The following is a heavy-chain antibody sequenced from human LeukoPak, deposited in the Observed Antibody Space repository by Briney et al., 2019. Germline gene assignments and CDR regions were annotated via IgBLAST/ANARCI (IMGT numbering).Heavy chain of an antibody. J-gene: IGHJ4*02. CDR1: SGSISSSPYY. D-gene: IGHD3-10*01. Sequence: SETLSLTCTVSSGSISSSPYYWGWIRQSPGKGLEWIGSISYSGTTYYNPSLKSRVTISVDTSKNQFSLKLSSVTAADTAVYYCAANSADYNSLGSSYKVWGQGTLVTVSS. CDR3: AANSADYNSLGSSYKV. CDR2: ISYSGTT. V-gene: IGHV4-39*01.